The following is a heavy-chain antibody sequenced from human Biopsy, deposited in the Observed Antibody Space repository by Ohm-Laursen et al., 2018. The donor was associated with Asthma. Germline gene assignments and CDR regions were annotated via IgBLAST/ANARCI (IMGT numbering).Heavy chain of an antibody. D-gene: IGHD6-13*01. CDR1: PGSINDYY. J-gene: IGHJ5*02. CDR2: VHSSGST. Sequence: GTLSLTCTVSPGSINDYYWNWIRQFPGKGLEWIGYVHSSGSTRFSPSLKSRVTVSVDTSVDQVPLKLSSVSAADTAIYYCARATSTWSQSGPHFFDHWGPGTLVTVSS. V-gene: IGHV4-59*01. CDR3: ARATSTWSQSGPHFFDH.